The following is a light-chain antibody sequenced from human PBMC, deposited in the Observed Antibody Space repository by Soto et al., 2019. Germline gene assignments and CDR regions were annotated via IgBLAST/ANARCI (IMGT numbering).Light chain of an antibody. CDR3: QHYNSYSEA. J-gene: IGKJ1*01. CDR1: QTISSW. V-gene: IGKV1-5*03. Sequence: DIQMTQSPSTLSGSVGDRVTITCRASQTISSWLAWYQQKPGKAPKLLISKASTLKSGVPSRFSGSGSGTAFTLTISSLQPDDFATYYCQHYNSYSEAFGQGTKVELK. CDR2: KAS.